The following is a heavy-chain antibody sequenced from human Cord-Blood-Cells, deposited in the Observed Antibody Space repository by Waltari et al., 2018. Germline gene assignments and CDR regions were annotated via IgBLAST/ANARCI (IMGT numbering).Heavy chain of an antibody. CDR1: GGSISSYY. CDR2: IYYSGST. J-gene: IGHJ5*02. D-gene: IGHD6-13*01. Sequence: QVQLQESCPGLVKPSETLSLTCTVSGGSISSYYWSWIRQPPGKGLEWIGYIYYSGSTNYNPSLKSRVTISVDTSKNQFSLKLSSVTAADTAVYYCARMYSSSWNWFDPWGQGTLVTVSS. V-gene: IGHV4-59*01. CDR3: ARMYSSSWNWFDP.